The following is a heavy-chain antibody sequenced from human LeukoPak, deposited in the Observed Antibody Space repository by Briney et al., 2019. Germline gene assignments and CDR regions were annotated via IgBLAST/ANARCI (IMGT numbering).Heavy chain of an antibody. CDR1: GFTFSSYA. D-gene: IGHD3-22*01. CDR2: ISYDGSNK. J-gene: IGHJ6*02. V-gene: IGHV3-30-3*01. Sequence: PGGSLRLSCAASGFTFSSYAMHWVRQASGKGLEWVAVISYDGSNKYYADSVKGRFTISRDNSKNTLYLQMNSLRAEDTAVYYCARDLGPTYYYDSSGYYPTPLENYYYYYGMDVWGQGTTVTVSS. CDR3: ARDLGPTYYYDSSGYYPTPLENYYYYYGMDV.